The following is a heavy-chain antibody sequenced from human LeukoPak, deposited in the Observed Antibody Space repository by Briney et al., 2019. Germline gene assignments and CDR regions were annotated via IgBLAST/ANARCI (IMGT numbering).Heavy chain of an antibody. J-gene: IGHJ4*02. Sequence: SETLSLMRTVSGGSISSYYWSWIRQPPGKGLEWIGYIYYSGSTKYNPSLKSRVTISADTSKNQFSLKLSSVTAADTAVYYCARHVKDYYDSSGYGIDYWGQGTLVTVSS. CDR3: ARHVKDYYDSSGYGIDY. CDR2: IYYSGST. V-gene: IGHV4-59*08. D-gene: IGHD3-22*01. CDR1: GGSISSYY.